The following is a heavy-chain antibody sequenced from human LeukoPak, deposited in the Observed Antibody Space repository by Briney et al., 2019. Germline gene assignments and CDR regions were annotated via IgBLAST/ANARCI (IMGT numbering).Heavy chain of an antibody. Sequence: SQTLSLTCTVSGGSVSSGSSYWSGIRQPAGKGLECIGRIYTSGTTDYNPSFKGRVTISLDTSKNQVSLRLTSVTAADTAVYYCARVYCTGGNCYHFDYWAHGTLVTVSS. J-gene: IGHJ4*01. CDR1: GGSVSSGSSY. D-gene: IGHD2-15*01. CDR3: ARVYCTGGNCYHFDY. CDR2: IYTSGTT. V-gene: IGHV4-61*02.